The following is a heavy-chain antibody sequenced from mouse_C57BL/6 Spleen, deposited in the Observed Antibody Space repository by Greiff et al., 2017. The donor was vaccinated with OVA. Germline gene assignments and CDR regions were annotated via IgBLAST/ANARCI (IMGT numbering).Heavy chain of an antibody. CDR3: ARWGSRGAFDY. D-gene: IGHD1-1*01. CDR1: GYAFSSSW. CDR2: IYPGDGDT. Sequence: VQLQQSGPELVKPGASVKISCKASGYAFSSSWMNWVKQRPGKGLEWIGRIYPGDGDTNYNGKFKGKATLTADKSSSTAYMQLSSLTSEDSAVYFCARWGSRGAFDYWGQGTTLTVSS. V-gene: IGHV1-82*01. J-gene: IGHJ2*01.